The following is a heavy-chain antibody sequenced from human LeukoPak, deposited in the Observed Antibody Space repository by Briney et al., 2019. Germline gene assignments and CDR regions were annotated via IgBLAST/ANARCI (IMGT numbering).Heavy chain of an antibody. CDR1: GYSISSGYY. V-gene: IGHV4-38-2*02. CDR2: IYHSGST. CDR3: ARDSGQWLRPKYYFDY. Sequence: SETLSLTCAVPGYSISSGYYWGWIRQPPGKGLEWIGSIYHSGSTYYNPSLKSRVTISVDTSKNQFSLKLSSVTAADTAVYYCARDSGQWLRPKYYFDYWGQGTLVTVSS. D-gene: IGHD5-12*01. J-gene: IGHJ4*02.